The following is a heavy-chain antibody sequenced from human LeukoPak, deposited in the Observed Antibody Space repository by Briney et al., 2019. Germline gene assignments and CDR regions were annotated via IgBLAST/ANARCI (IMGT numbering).Heavy chain of an antibody. CDR1: GFTFSRSA. J-gene: IGHJ3*02. Sequence: SVKVSCKASGFTFSRSAIQWVRQARGQRLEWIGWIGVADSNTNYAENVQERVTIARDMSTSTACMELSRLTSEDTAVYYCAAEIYGGNSDCCAFDIWGQGTMVTVSS. D-gene: IGHD4-23*01. V-gene: IGHV1-58*02. CDR3: AAEIYGGNSDCCAFDI. CDR2: IGVADSNT.